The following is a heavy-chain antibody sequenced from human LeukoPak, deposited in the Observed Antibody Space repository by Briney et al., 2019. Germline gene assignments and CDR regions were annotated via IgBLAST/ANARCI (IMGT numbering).Heavy chain of an antibody. V-gene: IGHV1-24*01. D-gene: IGHD6-19*01. Sequence: ASVKVSCKVSGYTLTESSMHKVRQAPGNGLEWMGGFDPEDGEPIYAQKIQGRVTMTEDTPVHTAYMELRSLRSEDTAVYYCVTDIRSGWRNYWGQGTLITVSS. CDR2: FDPEDGEP. CDR1: GYTLTESS. CDR3: VTDIRSGWRNY. J-gene: IGHJ4*02.